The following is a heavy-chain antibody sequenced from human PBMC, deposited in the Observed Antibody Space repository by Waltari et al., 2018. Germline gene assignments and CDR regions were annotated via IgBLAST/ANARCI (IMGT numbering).Heavy chain of an antibody. CDR3: GRDGDQWDPLFLDS. V-gene: IGHV1-18*01. D-gene: IGHD1-26*01. J-gene: IGHJ4*02. CDR2: FGFHNGIINYGNI. Sequence: QIQLVQSGAEVREPGASVKVSCKASAYTSSNFGISWVRQAPGQGLEWMGWFGFHNGIINYGNINYSRKFKGRVTVTADTSTNTAYMELRSLTSDDTAVYYCGRDGDQWDPLFLDSWGQGTLVTISS. CDR1: AYTSSNFG.